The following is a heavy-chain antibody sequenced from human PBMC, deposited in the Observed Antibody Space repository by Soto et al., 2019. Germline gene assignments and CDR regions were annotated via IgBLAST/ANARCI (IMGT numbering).Heavy chain of an antibody. J-gene: IGHJ4*02. CDR3: AGGRDYDY. V-gene: IGHV4-4*02. CDR2: IAHDGHT. Sequence: VQLTESGPGLVTPSGTLSLTCGVSGGSITNRVLWPRARQFPGRGLEWIGEIAHDGHTNYNPSLSGRVTMSVDLSNSQFSLNVASVNAADTSVYFCAGGRDYDYWGQGTLVTVSS. CDR1: GGSITNRVL. D-gene: IGHD1-26*01.